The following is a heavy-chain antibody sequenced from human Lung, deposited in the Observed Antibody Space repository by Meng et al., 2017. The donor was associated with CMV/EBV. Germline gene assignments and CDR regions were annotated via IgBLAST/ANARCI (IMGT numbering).Heavy chain of an antibody. CDR1: GGSITSGNYY. CDR3: ARDRFSITGTTYLGFGMDV. CDR2: IYHGGST. D-gene: IGHD1-7*01. Sequence: TLSLXCTVSGGSITSGNYYWTWIRQHPGKGLEWIGFIYHGGSTDYNPSLKSRLTISVDTSKNQFSLKLSSVTAADTAVYYCARDRFSITGTTYLGFGMDVWGEGXTVTVSS. V-gene: IGHV4-31*03. J-gene: IGHJ6*04.